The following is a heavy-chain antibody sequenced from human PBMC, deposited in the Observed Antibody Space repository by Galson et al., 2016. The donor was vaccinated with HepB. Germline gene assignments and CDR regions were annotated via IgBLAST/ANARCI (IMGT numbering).Heavy chain of an antibody. CDR3: ARDPLRYGDRHFDY. J-gene: IGHJ4*02. Sequence: SLRLSCAASGFTSSNYAMHWVRQAPGKGLEWVAIISYDGSNKYYADSVKGRFTISRDNSKNTLYLQMNILRAEDTAVYYCARDPLRYGDRHFDYWGQGTLVTVSS. V-gene: IGHV3-30-3*01. CDR1: GFTSSNYA. D-gene: IGHD4-17*01. CDR2: ISYDGSNK.